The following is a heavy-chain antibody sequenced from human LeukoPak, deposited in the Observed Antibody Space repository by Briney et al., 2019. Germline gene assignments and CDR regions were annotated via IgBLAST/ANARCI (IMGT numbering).Heavy chain of an antibody. CDR2: IDWDDDK. J-gene: IGHJ4*02. CDR1: GFSLSTSGMR. CDR3: ARMATRGVNPYSDY. Sequence: SGPALVKPTQTLTLTCTFSGFSLSTSGMRVSWIRQPPGKALEWLARIDWDDDKFYSTSLKTRLTISKDTSKNQVVLTMTNMDPVDTATYYCARMATRGVNPYSDYWGQGTLVTVSS. V-gene: IGHV2-70*04. D-gene: IGHD3-10*01.